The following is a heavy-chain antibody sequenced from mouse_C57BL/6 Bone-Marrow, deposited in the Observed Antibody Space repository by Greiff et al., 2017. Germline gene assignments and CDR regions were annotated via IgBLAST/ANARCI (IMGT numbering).Heavy chain of an antibody. D-gene: IGHD1-1*01. Sequence: QVQLQQPGAELVKPGASVKLSCKASCYTFTRYWMHWVQQRPEQGLEWIGMIHPNSGSTNYNEKFKSKAPLTVDKSSSTAYMQLSSLTSEDSAVYYCARSSYYGSSYGFAYWGQGTLVTVSA. CDR1: CYTFTRYW. CDR2: IHPNSGST. CDR3: ARSSYYGSSYGFAY. J-gene: IGHJ3*01. V-gene: IGHV1-64*01.